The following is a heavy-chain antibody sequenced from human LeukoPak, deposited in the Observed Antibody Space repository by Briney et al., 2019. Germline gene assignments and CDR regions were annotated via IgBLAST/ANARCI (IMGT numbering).Heavy chain of an antibody. J-gene: IGHJ4*02. V-gene: IGHV4-34*01. Sequence: PSETLSLTCAGYGGSFSGYYWSWIRQPPGKGLEWIGEINHSGSTNYNPSLKSRVTISVDTSKNQFSLKLSSVTAADTAVYYCARGRWLQFFDYWGQGTLVTVSS. CDR2: INHSGST. D-gene: IGHD5-24*01. CDR1: GGSFSGYY. CDR3: ARGRWLQFFDY.